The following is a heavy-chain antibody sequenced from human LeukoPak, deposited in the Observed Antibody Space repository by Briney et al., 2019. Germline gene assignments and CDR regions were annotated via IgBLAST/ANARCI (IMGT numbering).Heavy chain of an antibody. J-gene: IGHJ1*01. CDR3: ARDGGDYYDSSGYPFHH. Sequence: GGSLRLSCAASGFTVSSSNYMNWVRQAPGKGLEWVSGIYTGGTTYYTDSVKGRFTISRDNPNNTLYLQMHSLRAENTAVYYCARDGGDYYDSSGYPFHHWGQGTLVTVSS. V-gene: IGHV3-66*01. CDR2: IYTGGTT. D-gene: IGHD3-22*01. CDR1: GFTVSSSNY.